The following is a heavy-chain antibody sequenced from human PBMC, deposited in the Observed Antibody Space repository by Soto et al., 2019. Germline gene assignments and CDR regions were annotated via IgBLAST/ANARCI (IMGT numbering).Heavy chain of an antibody. CDR1: GFTFSSYA. D-gene: IGHD5-12*01. J-gene: IGHJ4*02. V-gene: IGHV3-64*01. Sequence: GGSLRLSCAASGFTFSSYAMHWVRQAPGKGLEYVSAISSNGGSTYYANSVKGRFTISRDNSKNTLYLQMGSLRAEDMAVYYCARDRSGYDRGIFDYWGQGTLVTVSS. CDR2: ISSNGGST. CDR3: ARDRSGYDRGIFDY.